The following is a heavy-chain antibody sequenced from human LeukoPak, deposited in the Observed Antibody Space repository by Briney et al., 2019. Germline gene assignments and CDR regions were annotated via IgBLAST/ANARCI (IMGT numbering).Heavy chain of an antibody. D-gene: IGHD3-3*01. V-gene: IGHV3-23*01. J-gene: IGHJ4*02. CDR3: AKDREDFWSGYYTDTYYFDY. Sequence: PGGSLRLSCAASGFTFSSYAMSWVRQAPGKGLEWVSAISGSGGSTYYADSVKGRFTISRDNSKNTLYLQMNSLRAEDTAVYYCAKDREDFWSGYYTDTYYFDYWGQGTLVTVSS. CDR2: ISGSGGST. CDR1: GFTFSSYA.